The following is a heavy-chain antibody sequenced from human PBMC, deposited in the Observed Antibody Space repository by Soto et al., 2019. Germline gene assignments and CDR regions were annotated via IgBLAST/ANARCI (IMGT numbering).Heavy chain of an antibody. Sequence: PSETLSLTFAVSGGSISSSSYYWGWIRQPPGKGLEWIGSIYYSGSTYYNPSLKSRVTISVDTSKNQFSLKLSSVTDADTAVYYCVVGFGNWFDTWGQAPMVTVSS. CDR2: IYYSGST. D-gene: IGHD3-16*01. CDR1: GGSISSSSYY. J-gene: IGHJ5*02. V-gene: IGHV4-39*01. CDR3: VVGFGNWFDT.